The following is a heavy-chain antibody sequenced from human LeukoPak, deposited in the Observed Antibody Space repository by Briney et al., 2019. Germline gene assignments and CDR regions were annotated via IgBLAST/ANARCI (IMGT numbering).Heavy chain of an antibody. V-gene: IGHV3-53*01. CDR1: GLTFSRFA. CDR3: ARVWYYYDSSGSGYFDL. Sequence: PGGSLRLSCAASGLTFSRFALTWVRQTPGKGLEWVSVIYSGGSTYYADSVKGRFTISRDNSKNTLYLQMNSLRAEDTAVYYCARVWYYYDSSGSGYFDLWGRGTLVTVSS. D-gene: IGHD3-22*01. J-gene: IGHJ2*01. CDR2: IYSGGST.